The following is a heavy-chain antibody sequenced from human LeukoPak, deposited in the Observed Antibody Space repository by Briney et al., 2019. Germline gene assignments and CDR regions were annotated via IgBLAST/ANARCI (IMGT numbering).Heavy chain of an antibody. J-gene: IGHJ4*02. D-gene: IGHD2-8*01. CDR1: GGSISNTNW. CDR3: SRENGAFSPFGY. Sequence: SETLSLTCGVSGGSISNTNWWSWVRQPPGQGLEWIGEISLTGLTHYNPSLETRVTVSLDKSKNQLSLNLTSVTAADTAVYYCSRENGAFSPFGYWGQGTLVTVLS. CDR2: ISLTGLT. V-gene: IGHV4-4*02.